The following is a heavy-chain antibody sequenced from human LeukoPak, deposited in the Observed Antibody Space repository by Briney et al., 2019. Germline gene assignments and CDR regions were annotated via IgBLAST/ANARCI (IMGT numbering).Heavy chain of an antibody. Sequence: PGGSLRLSCAASGFTFSSYAMSWVRQAPGKGLEWVSGISYSGESTYYADSVKGRFTISRDNSKNTLYLQMNSLRAEDTAVYYCAKSLYVWGSYRDDWGQGTLVTVSS. V-gene: IGHV3-23*01. CDR2: ISYSGEST. CDR3: AKSLYVWGSYRDD. D-gene: IGHD3-16*02. CDR1: GFTFSSYA. J-gene: IGHJ4*02.